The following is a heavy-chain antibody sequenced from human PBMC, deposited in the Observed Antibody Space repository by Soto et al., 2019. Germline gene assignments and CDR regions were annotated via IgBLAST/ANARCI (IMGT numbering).Heavy chain of an antibody. CDR1: GVTFSSYS. Sequence: PGGSLRLSCTASGVTFSSYSMNWVRQAPGKGLEWVAVIWYDGSNKYYADSVKGRFTISRDNSKNTLYLQMNSLRAEDTAVYYCAKLRWGSDNWFDPWGQGTLVTVSS. CDR2: IWYDGSNK. V-gene: IGHV3-33*06. D-gene: IGHD3-10*01. CDR3: AKLRWGSDNWFDP. J-gene: IGHJ5*02.